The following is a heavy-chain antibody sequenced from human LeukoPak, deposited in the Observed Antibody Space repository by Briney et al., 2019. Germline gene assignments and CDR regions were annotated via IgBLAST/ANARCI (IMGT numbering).Heavy chain of an antibody. V-gene: IGHV3-74*01. CDR2: INSDGSST. CDR1: GFTFSSYW. D-gene: IGHD3-3*01. J-gene: IGHJ6*03. CDR3: ARDGYDFWSGYYYYYYYMDV. Sequence: GGSLRLSCAASGFTFSSYWMHWVRQASGKGLVWVSRINSDGSSTSYADSVKGRFTISRDNAKNTLYLQMNSLRAEDTAVYYCARDGYDFWSGYYYYYYYMDVWGKGTTVTVSS.